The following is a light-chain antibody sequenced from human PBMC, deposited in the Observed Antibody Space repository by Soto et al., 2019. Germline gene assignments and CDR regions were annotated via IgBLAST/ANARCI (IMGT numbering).Light chain of an antibody. CDR1: QSISSY. V-gene: IGKV1-39*01. J-gene: IGKJ4*01. Sequence: DIQMTQSPSSLSASVGDTVTITCLASQSISSYLNWYQQKPGKAPKLLIYAASSLQSGVPSRFSGSRSGTDLSRTISSLPPEDFETYYCQQSYSTPRAFGGGTKVESK. CDR3: QQSYSTPRA. CDR2: AAS.